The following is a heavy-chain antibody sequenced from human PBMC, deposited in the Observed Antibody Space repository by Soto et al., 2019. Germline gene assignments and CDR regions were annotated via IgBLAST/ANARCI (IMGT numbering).Heavy chain of an antibody. V-gene: IGHV4-39*01. CDR2: IYYSGST. Sequence: PSETLSLTCTVSGGSISSSSYYWGWIRQPPGKGLEWIGSIYYSGSTYYNPSLKSRVTISVDTSKNQFSLKLSSVTAADTAVYYCAGLLVGVYYYYGMDVWGQGTTVTVSS. CDR3: AGLLVGVYYYYGMDV. J-gene: IGHJ6*02. CDR1: GGSISSSSYY. D-gene: IGHD2-8*02.